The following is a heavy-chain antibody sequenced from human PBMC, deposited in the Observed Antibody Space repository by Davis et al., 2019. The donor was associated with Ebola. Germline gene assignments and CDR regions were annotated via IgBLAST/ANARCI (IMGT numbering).Heavy chain of an antibody. J-gene: IGHJ6*03. CDR1: GGSISSSSYY. D-gene: IGHD1-26*01. CDR3: ARAWEIFRYMDA. CDR2: IYYSGST. V-gene: IGHV4-39*07. Sequence: SETLSLTCTVSGGSISSSSYYWGWIRQPPGKGLEWIGSIYYSGSTYYNPSLKSRVTISVDTSKNQFSLKLTSVTAADTAIYYCARAWEIFRYMDAWGKGTTVTVSS.